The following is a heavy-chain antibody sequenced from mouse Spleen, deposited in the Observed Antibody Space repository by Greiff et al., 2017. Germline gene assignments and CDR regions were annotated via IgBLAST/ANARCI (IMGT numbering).Heavy chain of an antibody. V-gene: IGHV3-6*01. D-gene: IGHD2-10*02. Sequence: EVKLEESGPGLVKPSQSLSLTCSVTGYSITSGYYWNWIRQFPGNKLEWMGYISYDGSNNYNPSLKNRISITRDTSKNQFFLKLNSVTTEDTATYYCAREYGNYEAWFAYWGQGTLVTVSA. J-gene: IGHJ3*01. CDR2: ISYDGSN. CDR3: AREYGNYEAWFAY. CDR1: GYSITSGYY.